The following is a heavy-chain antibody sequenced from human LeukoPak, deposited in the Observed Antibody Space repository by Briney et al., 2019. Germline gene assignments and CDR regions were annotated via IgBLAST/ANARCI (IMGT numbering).Heavy chain of an antibody. CDR3: ARTYSSSWYGYYYDSSGSHGEYFDY. J-gene: IGHJ4*02. Sequence: ASVKVSCKASGYTFTSYGISWVRQAPGQGLEWMGWISAYNGNTNYAQKLQGRVTMTRNTSISTAYMVLSSLRSEDTAVYYCARTYSSSWYGYYYDSSGSHGEYFDYWGQGTLVTVSS. CDR2: ISAYNGNT. CDR1: GYTFTSYG. V-gene: IGHV1-18*01. D-gene: IGHD3-22*01.